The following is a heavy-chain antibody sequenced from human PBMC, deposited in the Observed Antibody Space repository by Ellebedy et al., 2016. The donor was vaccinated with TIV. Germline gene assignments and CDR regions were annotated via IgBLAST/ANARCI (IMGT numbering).Heavy chain of an antibody. CDR3: ARRKYGSGV. D-gene: IGHD3-10*01. CDR1: GFTFSDYY. CDR2: ISSSSDYT. V-gene: IGHV3-11*06. J-gene: IGHJ4*02. Sequence: PGGSLRLSCAASGFTFSDYYMSWIRQAPGQVLEWVSYISSSSDYTNYADSVKGRFTVSRDNAKNSLYLQMNSLRAEDTAVYYCARRKYGSGVWGQGTLVTVSS.